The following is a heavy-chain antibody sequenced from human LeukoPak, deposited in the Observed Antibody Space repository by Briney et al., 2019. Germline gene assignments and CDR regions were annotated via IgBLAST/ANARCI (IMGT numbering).Heavy chain of an antibody. CDR1: GFTFSSYA. D-gene: IGHD3-22*01. CDR2: ISGSGDRT. Sequence: GGSLRLSCAASGFTFSSYAMNWVRQPPGRGLEWVSIISGSGDRTYYTDSVKGRFTISRDNSRNTLYLQMNSLRAEDTAVYYCAEKANYYDSSGGDAFDIWGQGTMVTVSS. CDR3: AEKANYYDSSGGDAFDI. V-gene: IGHV3-23*01. J-gene: IGHJ3*02.